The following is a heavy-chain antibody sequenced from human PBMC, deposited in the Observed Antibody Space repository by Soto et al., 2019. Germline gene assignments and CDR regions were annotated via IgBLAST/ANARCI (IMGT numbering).Heavy chain of an antibody. CDR1: RFTFSSYG. CDR2: ISDDGDST. J-gene: IGHJ3*02. CDR3: ARGPLTDAFDI. D-gene: IGHD7-27*01. V-gene: IGHV3-23*01. Sequence: GGSLRLSCAVSRFTFSSYGMNWVRQAPGKGLEWVSSISDDGDSTYYADSVKGRFTISRDNSKNTLYLQMNSLRAEDTAVYYCARGPLTDAFDIWGQGTMVTVSS.